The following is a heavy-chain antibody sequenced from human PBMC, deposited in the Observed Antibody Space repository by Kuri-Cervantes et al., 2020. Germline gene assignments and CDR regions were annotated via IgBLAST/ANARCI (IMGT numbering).Heavy chain of an antibody. CDR2: IIPIFGTA. J-gene: IGHJ4*02. CDR3: ARSGYYDSSGYYY. CDR1: GYTFTSYD. V-gene: IGHV1-69*13. Sequence: SVKVSCKASGYTFTSYDINWVRQAPGQGLEWMGGIIPIFGTANYGQKFQGRVTITADESTSTAYMELRSLRYDDTAVYYCARSGYYDSSGYYYWGQGTLVTVSS. D-gene: IGHD3-22*01.